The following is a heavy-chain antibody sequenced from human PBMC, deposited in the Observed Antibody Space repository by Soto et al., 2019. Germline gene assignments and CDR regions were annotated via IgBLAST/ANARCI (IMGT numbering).Heavy chain of an antibody. CDR2: IWYDGSNI. CDR1: GFTFSSFG. D-gene: IGHD4-4*01. V-gene: IGHV3-33*01. Sequence: PGGSLRLSCAASGFTFSSFGMHWVRQAPGKGLEWVAVIWYDGSNIHYADSVKGRFTISRDNSRNTLYLQMNSLRAEDTAVYYCARGRYHYSNYYFHYSGQAPLVTVSS. J-gene: IGHJ4*02. CDR3: ARGRYHYSNYYFHY.